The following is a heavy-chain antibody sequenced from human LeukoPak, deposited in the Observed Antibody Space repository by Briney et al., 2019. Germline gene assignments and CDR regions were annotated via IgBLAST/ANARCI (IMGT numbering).Heavy chain of an antibody. CDR1: GGTFSSYA. J-gene: IGHJ4*02. V-gene: IGHV1-69*13. CDR2: IITIFGTA. CDR3: ARGYCSGGSCYYNDY. Sequence: ASVKVSCKASGGTFSSYAISWVRQAPGQGLEWMGGIITIFGTANYAQKFQGRVTITADESTSTAYMELSSLRSEDTAVYYCARGYCSGGSCYYNDYWGQGTLVTVSS. D-gene: IGHD2-15*01.